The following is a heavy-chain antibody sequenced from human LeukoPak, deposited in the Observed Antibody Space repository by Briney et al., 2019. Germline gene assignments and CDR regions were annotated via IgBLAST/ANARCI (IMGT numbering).Heavy chain of an antibody. J-gene: IGHJ6*02. CDR2: ISGSGGST. V-gene: IGHV3-23*01. D-gene: IGHD3-3*01. CDR1: GFTFSSYA. CDR3: AKYLFSYYYYGMDV. Sequence: PGGPLKLPGAPSGFTFSSYAMSWVRQAPGKGLEWVSAISGSGGSTYYADSVKGRFTISRDNSKNTLYLQMNSLRAEDTAVYYCAKYLFSYYYYGMDVWGQGTTVTVSS.